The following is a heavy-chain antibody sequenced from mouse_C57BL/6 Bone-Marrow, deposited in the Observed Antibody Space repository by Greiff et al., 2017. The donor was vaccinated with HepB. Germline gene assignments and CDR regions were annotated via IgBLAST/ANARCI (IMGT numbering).Heavy chain of an antibody. CDR1: GYTFTSYW. V-gene: IGHV1-59*01. J-gene: IGHJ2*01. Sequence: VQLQQSGAELVRPGTSVKLSCKASGYTFTSYWMHWVKQRPGQGLEWIGVIDPSDSYTNYNQKFKGKATLTVDTSSSTAYMQLSSLTSEDSAVYYCARYGNYERGDYWGQGTTLTVSS. D-gene: IGHD2-1*01. CDR2: IDPSDSYT. CDR3: ARYGNYERGDY.